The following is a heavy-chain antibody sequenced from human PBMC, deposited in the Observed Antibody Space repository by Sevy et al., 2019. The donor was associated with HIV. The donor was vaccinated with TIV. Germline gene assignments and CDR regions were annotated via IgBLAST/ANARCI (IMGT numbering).Heavy chain of an antibody. D-gene: IGHD4-17*01. CDR3: AKDRITVIGDAFDL. Sequence: GGSLRLSCAASGFTFSSYAMHWVRQAPGKGLEWVSAISNSGSDTKYAGSVKGRFTISRDNSKNTLYMQMNSLSAEDTAVYYCAKDRITVIGDAFDLWGQGTMVTVSS. V-gene: IGHV3-23*01. J-gene: IGHJ3*01. CDR1: GFTFSSYA. CDR2: ISNSGSDT.